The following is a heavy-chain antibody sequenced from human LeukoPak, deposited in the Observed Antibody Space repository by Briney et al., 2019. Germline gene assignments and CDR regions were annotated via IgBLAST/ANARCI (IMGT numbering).Heavy chain of an antibody. Sequence: SETLSLTCTVSGGSLSSYYLTWIRQPPGKGLEWIGYVYDSGSTNYNPSLQSRVTISVDTSKSQFSLKLTSVTAADTAVYYCARRGGRGSSYWFDPWGQGTLVTVSS. CDR1: GGSLSSYY. V-gene: IGHV4-59*08. CDR2: VYDSGST. D-gene: IGHD3-10*01. CDR3: ARRGGRGSSYWFDP. J-gene: IGHJ5*02.